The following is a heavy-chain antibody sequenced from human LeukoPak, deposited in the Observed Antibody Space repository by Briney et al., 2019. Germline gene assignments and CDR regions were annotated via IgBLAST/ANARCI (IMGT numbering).Heavy chain of an antibody. D-gene: IGHD3-22*01. CDR3: ARHNVVYYDSSGSFDY. Sequence: SETLSLTCTVSGCSISSSSYYWGWIRQPPGKGLEWIGSIYYSGSTYYNPSLKSRVTISVDTSKNQFSLKLSSVTAADTAVYYCARHNVVYYDSSGSFDYWGQGTLVTVSS. V-gene: IGHV4-39*01. CDR2: IYYSGST. J-gene: IGHJ4*02. CDR1: GCSISSSSYY.